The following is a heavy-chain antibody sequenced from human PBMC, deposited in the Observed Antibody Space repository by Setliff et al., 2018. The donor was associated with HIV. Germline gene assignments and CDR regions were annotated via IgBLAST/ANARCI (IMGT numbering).Heavy chain of an antibody. J-gene: IGHJ4*02. Sequence: PSETLSLTCTVSGGSISSGSYYWSWIRQPAGKGLELIGRIYISGSTNYNPSLKNRVTISVDTSKKQFSLNLSSVTAAETAVYYCARVGYHGSGRYSFDYWGQGTLVTVSS. CDR2: IYISGST. CDR1: GGSISSGSYY. V-gene: IGHV4-61*02. CDR3: ARVGYHGSGRYSFDY. D-gene: IGHD3-10*01.